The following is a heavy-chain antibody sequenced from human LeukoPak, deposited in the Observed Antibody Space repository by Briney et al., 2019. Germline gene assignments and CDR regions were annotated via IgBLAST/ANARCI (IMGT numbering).Heavy chain of an antibody. D-gene: IGHD6-19*01. V-gene: IGHV3-21*01. CDR3: ARVDTQAVAGINYDY. CDR2: ISSSSSYI. CDR1: GFTFSSYS. J-gene: IGHJ4*02. Sequence: PGGSLRLSCAASGFTFSSYSMNWVRQAPGKGLEWVSSISSSSSYIYYADSVKGRFTICRDNAKNSLYLQMNSLRAEDTAVYYCARVDTQAVAGINYDYWGQGTLVTVSS.